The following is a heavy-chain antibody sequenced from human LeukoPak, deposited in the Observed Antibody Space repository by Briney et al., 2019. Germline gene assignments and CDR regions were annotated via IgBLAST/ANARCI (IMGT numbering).Heavy chain of an antibody. D-gene: IGHD1-26*01. CDR2: IWYDGSNK. J-gene: IGHJ4*02. CDR1: GFTFSSYG. CDR3: AREQYSGSYYPVLAY. Sequence: PGGSLRLSCAASGFTFSSYGMHWVRQAPGKGLEWVAVIWYDGSNKYYADSVKGRFTISGDNSKNTLYLQMNSLRAEDTAVYYCAREQYSGSYYPVLAYWGQGTLVTVSS. V-gene: IGHV3-33*01.